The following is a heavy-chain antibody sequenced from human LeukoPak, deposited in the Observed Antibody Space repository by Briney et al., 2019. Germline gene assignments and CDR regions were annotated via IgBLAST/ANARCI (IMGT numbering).Heavy chain of an antibody. CDR3: ARGITMVRDYGMDV. Sequence: PGGSLRLSCAASGFTFSSYEMNWVRQAPGKGLEWVSYISSSGSTIYYADSVKGRSTISRDNAKNSLYLQMNSLRAEDTAVYYCARGITMVRDYGMDVWGKGTTVTVSS. CDR1: GFTFSSYE. J-gene: IGHJ6*04. V-gene: IGHV3-48*03. D-gene: IGHD3-10*01. CDR2: ISSSGSTI.